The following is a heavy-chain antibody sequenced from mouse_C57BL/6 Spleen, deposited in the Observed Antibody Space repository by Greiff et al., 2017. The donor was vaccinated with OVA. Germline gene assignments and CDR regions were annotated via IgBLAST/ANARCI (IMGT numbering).Heavy chain of an antibody. CDR1: GFTFSDYY. CDR2: INYDGSST. J-gene: IGHJ4*01. Sequence: EVKLVESEGGLVQPGSSMKLSCTASGFTFSDYYMAWVRQVPEKGLEWVANINYDGSSTYYLDSLKSRFIISRDNAKNILYLQMSSLKSEDTATYYCARGGYYGSSYSYAMDYWGQGTSVTVSS. V-gene: IGHV5-16*01. D-gene: IGHD1-1*01. CDR3: ARGGYYGSSYSYAMDY.